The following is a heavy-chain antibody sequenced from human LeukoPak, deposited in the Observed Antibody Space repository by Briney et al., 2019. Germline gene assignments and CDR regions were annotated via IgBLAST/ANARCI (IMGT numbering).Heavy chain of an antibody. CDR2: ISTYNGNT. Sequence: ASVKVSCKASGYTFSSYSISWVRQAPGQGLEWMGWISTYNGNTNYAQKVRDRVTMATDTSASTVYMELRSLTSDDTAVYYCARESTTSLYYFDYWGQGTLVTVPS. CDR3: ARESTTSLYYFDY. D-gene: IGHD2-2*01. J-gene: IGHJ4*02. V-gene: IGHV1-18*01. CDR1: GYTFSSYS.